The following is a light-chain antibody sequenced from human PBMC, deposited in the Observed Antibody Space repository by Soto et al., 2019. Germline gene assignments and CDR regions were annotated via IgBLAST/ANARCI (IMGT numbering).Light chain of an antibody. J-gene: IGKJ1*01. V-gene: IGKV1-39*01. Sequence: DIQMTQSPSSLSASVGDRVTITGRASQSISSYLNWYQQKPGKAPKLLIYAVSSLHSGVPSRFSGSGSGTAFTLTISSLHPEDFATYYCQQSYNTPRTFGQGTKVDIK. CDR2: AVS. CDR1: QSISSY. CDR3: QQSYNTPRT.